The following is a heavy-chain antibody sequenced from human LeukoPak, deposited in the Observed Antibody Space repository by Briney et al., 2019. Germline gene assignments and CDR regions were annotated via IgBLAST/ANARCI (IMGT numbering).Heavy chain of an antibody. Sequence: GGSLRLSCAASGFTFSKYAMTWVRQAPGKGLEWVSAISSSTLKIYYADSVKGRFTISRDNAKNSLYLQMNSLRAEDTAVYYCAREGQLAHYYYYYYMDVWGKGTTVTVSS. D-gene: IGHD6-6*01. V-gene: IGHV3-21*01. J-gene: IGHJ6*03. CDR1: GFTFSKYA. CDR3: AREGQLAHYYYYYYMDV. CDR2: ISSSTLKI.